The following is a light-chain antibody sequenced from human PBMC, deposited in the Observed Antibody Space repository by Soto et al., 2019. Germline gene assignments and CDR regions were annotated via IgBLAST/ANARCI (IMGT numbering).Light chain of an antibody. Sequence: EIVLTQSPATLSVSPGESATLSCRASQSVSSNLAWYQQKPGQTPRLLIYGASTRANGVPARVSGSTSGTEFTLTISSLQSEDFAVYYCQQYDNWPRTFGQGTKVDIK. CDR2: GAS. J-gene: IGKJ1*01. V-gene: IGKV3-15*01. CDR1: QSVSSN. CDR3: QQYDNWPRT.